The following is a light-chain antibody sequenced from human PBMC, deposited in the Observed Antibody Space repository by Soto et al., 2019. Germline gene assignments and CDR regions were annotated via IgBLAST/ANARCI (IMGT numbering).Light chain of an antibody. CDR1: QSISDW. CDR3: QQHNSSPWT. Sequence: DIQMPQSPSTLSASVGDRVTITCRASQSISDWLAWFQQKPGKAPKVLIYDASTLESGVPSRFSGSGSGTEFTLTISSLQPEDSATYYCQQHNSSPWTCGQGTKV. J-gene: IGKJ1*01. CDR2: DAS. V-gene: IGKV1-5*01.